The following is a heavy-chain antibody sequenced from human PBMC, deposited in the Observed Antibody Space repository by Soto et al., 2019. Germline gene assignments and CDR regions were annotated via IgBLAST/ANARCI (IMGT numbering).Heavy chain of an antibody. D-gene: IGHD4-17*01. CDR1: GGSISSYY. CDR3: ARVPDYGDYYFDY. J-gene: IGHJ4*02. CDR2: IYYSGST. V-gene: IGHV4-59*01. Sequence: SETLSLTCTVSGGSISSYYWSWIRQPPGKGLEWIGYIYYSGSTNYNPSLKSRVTISVDTSKNQFSLKLSSVTAADTAVYYCARVPDYGDYYFDYWGQGTLVTVSS.